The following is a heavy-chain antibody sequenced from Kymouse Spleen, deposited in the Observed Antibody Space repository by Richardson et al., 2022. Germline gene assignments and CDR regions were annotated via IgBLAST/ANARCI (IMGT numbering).Heavy chain of an antibody. Sequence: QVQLQQWGAGLLKPSETLSLTCAVYGGSFSGYYWSWIRQPPGKGLEWIGEINHSGSTNYNPSLKSRVTISVDTSKNQFSLKLSSVTAADTAVYYCARKKGALWFDPWGQGTLVTVSS. D-gene: IGHD3-16*02. CDR2: INHSGST. CDR1: GGSFSGYY. CDR3: ARKKGALWFDP. V-gene: IGHV4-34*01. J-gene: IGHJ5*02.